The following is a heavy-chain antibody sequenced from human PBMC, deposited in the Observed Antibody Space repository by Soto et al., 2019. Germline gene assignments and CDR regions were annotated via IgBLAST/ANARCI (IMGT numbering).Heavy chain of an antibody. J-gene: IGHJ6*02. CDR2: IIPIFGTA. D-gene: IGHD6-6*01. CDR3: ARERSSSSRYYYYYGMDV. Sequence: ASVKVSCKASGGTFSSYAISWVRQAPGQGLEWMGGIIPIFGTANYAQKFQGRVTITADESTSTAYMELSSLRSEDTAVYYCARERSSSSRYYYYYGMDVWGQGTTVTVSS. CDR1: GGTFSSYA. V-gene: IGHV1-69*13.